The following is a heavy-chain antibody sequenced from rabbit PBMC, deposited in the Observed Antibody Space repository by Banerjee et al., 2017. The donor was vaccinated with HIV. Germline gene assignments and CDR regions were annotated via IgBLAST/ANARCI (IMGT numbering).Heavy chain of an antibody. CDR1: GFSFSSGYN. J-gene: IGHJ4*01. CDR2: IYAGSGNT. CDR3: ARGLDGGATDNL. Sequence: QEQLEESGGGLVKPEGSLTLTCKASGFSFSSGYNMCWVRQAPGKGLEWIGYIYAGSGNTWYANWVNGRFTISKTSSTTVTLQMTSLTAADTATYFCARGLDGGATDNLWGPGTLVTVS. V-gene: IGHV1S45*01. D-gene: IGHD2-1*01.